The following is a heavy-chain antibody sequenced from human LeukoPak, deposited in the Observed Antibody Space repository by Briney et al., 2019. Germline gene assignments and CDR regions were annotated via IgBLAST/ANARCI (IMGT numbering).Heavy chain of an antibody. CDR3: IRTLIVATSPYMDV. D-gene: IGHD5-12*01. CDR1: GFTFSSYW. J-gene: IGHJ6*03. CDR2: VNSDGTGT. V-gene: IGHV3-74*01. Sequence: SGGSLRLSCAASGFTFSSYWMHWVRQAPGKGLVWVSRVNSDGTGTTYADSVEGRFTISRDNAKNTVYLQMNSLRAEHTAIYYCIRTLIVATSPYMDVWGKGTTVTVSS.